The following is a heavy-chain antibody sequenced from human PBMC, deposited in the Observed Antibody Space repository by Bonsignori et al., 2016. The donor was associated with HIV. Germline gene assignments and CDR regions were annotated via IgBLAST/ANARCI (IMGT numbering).Heavy chain of an antibody. CDR3: ARAASYDFWSGYSTTDY. Sequence: VRQAPGKGLEWVSYISSSGSTIYYADSVKGRFTISRDNAKNSLYLQMNSLRAEDTAVYYCARAASYDFWSGYSTTDYWGQGTLVTVSS. J-gene: IGHJ4*02. D-gene: IGHD3-3*01. CDR2: ISSSGSTI. V-gene: IGHV3-48*03.